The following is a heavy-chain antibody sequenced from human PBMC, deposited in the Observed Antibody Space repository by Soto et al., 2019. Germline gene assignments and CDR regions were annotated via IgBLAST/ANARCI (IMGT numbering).Heavy chain of an antibody. CDR2: IYYSGGT. CDR1: GDSINSNYC. D-gene: IGHD6-19*01. V-gene: IGHV4-4*02. J-gene: IGHJ4*02. CDR3: ARDTGWGLGY. Sequence: QVQLQESGPGLVRPSGTLSLTCAVSGDSINSNYCWTWVRQPPGKGLEWIAEIYYSGGTSYNPSLKSRVPVSMAKSKHQFSLTLTSVTAADTAMYYCARDTGWGLGYWGQGTLVTVSS.